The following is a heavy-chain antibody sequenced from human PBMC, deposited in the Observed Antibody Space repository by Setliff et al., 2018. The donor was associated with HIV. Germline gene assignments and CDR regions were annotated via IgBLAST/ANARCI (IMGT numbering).Heavy chain of an antibody. CDR1: GYSLSSASY. J-gene: IGHJ5*02. Sequence: PSETLSLTCSVSGYSLSSASYWGWIRQSPEKGLEWIGGISLSGSTYYNPSLQSRVTISIDMSKNHFSLNLNSVTAADTAINYCARGLTAPAASGTWGQGMMVTVSS. D-gene: IGHD6-13*01. CDR3: ARGLTAPAASGT. CDR2: ISLSGST. V-gene: IGHV4-38-2*02.